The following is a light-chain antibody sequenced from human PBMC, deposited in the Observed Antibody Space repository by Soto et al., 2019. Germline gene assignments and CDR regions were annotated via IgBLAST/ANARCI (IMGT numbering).Light chain of an antibody. CDR2: CAS. CDR1: QSVRSND. J-gene: IGKJ2*01. Sequence: EIGLTQSQGTLSLSPGERATHSCRASQSVRSNDLAWYQQKPGQAPSLLIYCASTRATGIPDRFSGSGSGTDFTLTITRLEPEDFAVYYCHQYGISPGTFGQGTKLEIK. V-gene: IGKV3-20*01. CDR3: HQYGISPGT.